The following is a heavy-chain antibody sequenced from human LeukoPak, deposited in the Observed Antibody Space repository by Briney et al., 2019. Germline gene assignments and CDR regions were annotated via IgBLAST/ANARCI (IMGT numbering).Heavy chain of an antibody. CDR1: GGTFSSYA. CDR2: IIPIIGTA. CDR3: ARGWFGARNNYYYYGMDV. V-gene: IGHV1-69*13. Sequence: ASVKLSCKASGGTFSSYAISWVRQVPGQGLEWMGGIIPIIGTANYAQKFQGRVTITADESTSTAYMELSSLRSEDTAVYYCARGWFGARNNYYYYGMDVWGKGTTVTVSS. D-gene: IGHD3-10*01. J-gene: IGHJ6*04.